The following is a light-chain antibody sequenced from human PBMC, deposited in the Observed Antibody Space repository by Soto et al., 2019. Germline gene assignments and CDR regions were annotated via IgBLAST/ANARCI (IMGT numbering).Light chain of an antibody. V-gene: IGKV3-20*01. CDR1: QSVSSYY. CDR2: GAS. J-gene: IGKJ2*01. CDR3: QQYGSSLYT. Sequence: EIVLTQSPGTLSLSPGERATLSCRASQSVSSYYLAWYQQKPGQAPRLLIYGASSRATGIPDRFSGSGSGTDFILTISSLEPEDFAVYYCQQYGSSLYTFGQGTKLEIK.